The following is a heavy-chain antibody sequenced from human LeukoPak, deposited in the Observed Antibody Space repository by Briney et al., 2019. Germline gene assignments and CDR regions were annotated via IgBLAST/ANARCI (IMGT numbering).Heavy chain of an antibody. V-gene: IGHV3-20*01. J-gene: IGHJ4*02. D-gene: IGHD2-8*01. CDR3: ARDFGPALYCTKGVCPAPLDY. CDR1: GFTFDDYG. CDR2: INWNGGNQ. Sequence: GGPLRLSCAASGFTFDDYGMSWVRQAPRKGLDWVSGINWNGGNQGYADSVKGRFTISRDNAKNSLYLQMNSLRAEDKALYHCARDFGPALYCTKGVCPAPLDYWGQGTLVTVSS.